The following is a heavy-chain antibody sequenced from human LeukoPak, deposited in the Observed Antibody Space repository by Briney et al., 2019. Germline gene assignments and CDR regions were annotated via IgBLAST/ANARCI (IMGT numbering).Heavy chain of an antibody. V-gene: IGHV5-51*01. J-gene: IGHJ4*02. CDR2: IYPADSDT. CDR1: GYTFTSSW. Sequence: GESLKISCQVSGYTFTSSWIGWLRQMPGKGLEWMGIIYPADSDTRYKPSFEGQVTISADKSISTAYLQWSSLKASDTAMYYCARSDGSGSYPDYWGQGTLVTVSS. CDR3: ARSDGSGSYPDY. D-gene: IGHD3-10*01.